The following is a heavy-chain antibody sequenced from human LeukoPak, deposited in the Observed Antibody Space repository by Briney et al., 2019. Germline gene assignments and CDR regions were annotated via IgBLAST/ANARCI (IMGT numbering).Heavy chain of an antibody. CDR1: GYTFTSYG. Sequence: ASVKVSCKASGYTFTSYGISWVRQAPGQELEWMGWISAYNGNTNYAQKLQGRVTMTTDTSTSTAYMELRSLRSDDTAVYYCARASSVPGYYYYYMDVWGKGTTVTVSS. V-gene: IGHV1-18*01. CDR3: ARASSVPGYYYYYMDV. CDR2: ISAYNGNT. D-gene: IGHD6-19*01. J-gene: IGHJ6*03.